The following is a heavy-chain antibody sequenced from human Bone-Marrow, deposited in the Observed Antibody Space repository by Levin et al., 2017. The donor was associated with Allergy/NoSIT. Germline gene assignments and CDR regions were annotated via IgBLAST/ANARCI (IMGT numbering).Heavy chain of an antibody. CDR1: GGSISSYY. V-gene: IGHV4-59*08. Sequence: SQTLSLTCTVSGGSISSYYWSWIRQPPGKGLEWIGYIYYSGSTNYNPSLKSRVTISVDTSKNQFSLKLSSVTAADTAVYYCARLYYYYYMDVWGKGTTVTVSS. CDR3: ARLYYYYYMDV. CDR2: IYYSGST. J-gene: IGHJ6*03.